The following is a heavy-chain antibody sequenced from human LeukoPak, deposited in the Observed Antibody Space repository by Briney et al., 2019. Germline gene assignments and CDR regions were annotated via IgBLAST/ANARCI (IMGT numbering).Heavy chain of an antibody. CDR2: ISPGDSDS. CDR1: GYSFTSYW. Sequence: GESLKISCKGSGYSFTSYWIGWVRQMPGKGLEWMGIISPGDSDSRYSPSFQGQVSISADKSISTAYLQWSSVKASDTAMYYCARLRSGWDFDYWGQGSLVTVSS. CDR3: ARLRSGWDFDY. V-gene: IGHV5-51*01. J-gene: IGHJ4*02. D-gene: IGHD6-19*01.